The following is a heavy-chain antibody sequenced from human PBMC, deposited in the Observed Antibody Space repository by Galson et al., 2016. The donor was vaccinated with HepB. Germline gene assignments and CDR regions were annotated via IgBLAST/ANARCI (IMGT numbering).Heavy chain of an antibody. CDR1: GYTFSNYG. V-gene: IGHV1-18*01. Sequence: SVKVSCKASGYTFSNYGISWVRQAPGRGLEWMGWISVYNGNTNYAQKIRGRVTLTTDTSTNTAYMELRSLRSADTAVYYCARERDRGRFVEWPRAGFDPWGQGTLVTVSS. J-gene: IGHJ5*02. CDR3: ARERDRGRFVEWPRAGFDP. D-gene: IGHD3-3*01. CDR2: ISVYNGNT.